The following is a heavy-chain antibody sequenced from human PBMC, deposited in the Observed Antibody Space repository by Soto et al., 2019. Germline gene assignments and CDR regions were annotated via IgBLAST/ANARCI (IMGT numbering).Heavy chain of an antibody. D-gene: IGHD3-9*01. Sequence: PGGSLRLSCAASGYALRDYSINWVRQAPGKGLEWFSYTGTRRKYTFYADSVRGRFTISRDDARNSVYLQLNSLRDEDTAVYYCVRDRDWAFDIWGQGTMVTV. V-gene: IGHV3-48*02. J-gene: IGHJ3*02. CDR2: TGTRRKYT. CDR1: GYALRDYS. CDR3: VRDRDWAFDI.